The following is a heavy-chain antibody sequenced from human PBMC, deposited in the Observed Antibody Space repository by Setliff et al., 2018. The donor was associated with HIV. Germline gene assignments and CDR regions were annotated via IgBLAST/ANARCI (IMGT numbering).Heavy chain of an antibody. CDR1: GLRFNLYG. D-gene: IGHD3-10*01. Sequence: PGGSLRLSCATSGLRFNLYGMHWVRQAPGKGLERVALIMSDGNTRLYADSVKGRFTISRDNSKTTVYLQMDSLRAEDTGVYYCVRSLRGYYYYYDLDVWGPGTSVTVSS. CDR2: IMSDGNTR. CDR3: VRSLRGYYYYYDLDV. V-gene: IGHV3-33*03. J-gene: IGHJ6*02.